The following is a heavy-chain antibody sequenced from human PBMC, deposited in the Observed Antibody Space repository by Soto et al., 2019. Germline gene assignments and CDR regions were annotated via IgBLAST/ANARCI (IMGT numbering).Heavy chain of an antibody. V-gene: IGHV4-34*01. Sequence: QVQLQQWGAGLLKPSETLSLTCAVYGGSFSGYYWSWIRQPPGKGLEWIGEINHSGSTNYNPSLRSRVTRSVDTSKNQCSLKLSSVTAADTAVYSCARRPWYHGSGRGPPNNWFDPWGQGPLVAVSS. CDR2: INHSGST. CDR3: ARRPWYHGSGRGPPNNWFDP. CDR1: GGSFSGYY. J-gene: IGHJ5*02. D-gene: IGHD3-10*01.